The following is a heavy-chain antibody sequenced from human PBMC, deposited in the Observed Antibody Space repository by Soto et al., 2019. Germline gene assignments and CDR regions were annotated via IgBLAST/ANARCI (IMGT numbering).Heavy chain of an antibody. CDR3: ARVQTGTSYGMDV. D-gene: IGHD1-1*01. Sequence: PGGSLRLSCSVSGFTFSSYAMHWVRQAPGKGLEWVAVISYDGSNKYYADSVKGRFTISRGNSKNTLYLQMNSLRAEDTAVYYCARVQTGTSYGMDVWGQGTTVTVSS. CDR2: ISYDGSNK. V-gene: IGHV3-30-3*01. J-gene: IGHJ6*02. CDR1: GFTFSSYA.